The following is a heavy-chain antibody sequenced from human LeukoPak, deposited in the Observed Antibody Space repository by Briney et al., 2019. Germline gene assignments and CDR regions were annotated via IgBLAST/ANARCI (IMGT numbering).Heavy chain of an antibody. Sequence: GGSLRLSCAASGFIFSTYWMHWVRQAPGKGLVWVSRINSDGSSTNYADSVKGRFIISRDNAKNTLYLQMNSLRADDTAVYYCARARLMNWLDPWGLGTLVIVSS. CDR2: INSDGSST. CDR1: GFIFSTYW. CDR3: ARARLMNWLDP. J-gene: IGHJ5*02. V-gene: IGHV3-74*01. D-gene: IGHD2-8*01.